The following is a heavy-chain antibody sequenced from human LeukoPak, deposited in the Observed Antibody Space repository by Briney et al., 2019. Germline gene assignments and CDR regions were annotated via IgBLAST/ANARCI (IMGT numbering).Heavy chain of an antibody. CDR2: IYYSGST. D-gene: IGHD3-22*01. CDR3: ARDGYYDSDAFDI. CDR1: GGSISSYY. V-gene: IGHV4-59*01. Sequence: SETLSLTCTVSGGSISSYYWSWIRQPPGKGLEWIGYIYYSGSTNYNPSLKSRVTISVDTSKNQFSLKLSSVTAADTAVYYCARDGYYDSDAFDIWGQGTMVTVSS. J-gene: IGHJ3*02.